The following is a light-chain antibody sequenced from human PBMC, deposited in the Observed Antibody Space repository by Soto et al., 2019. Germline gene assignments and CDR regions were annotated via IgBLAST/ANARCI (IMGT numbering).Light chain of an antibody. Sequence: EIVMTQSPATLSVSPGERDTLSCRSSQSVSSNLAWYQQKPGQAPRLLIYGASTRATGIPDRFSGSGSGTDFTLTISRLEPEDFAVYYCHQYGSSPTWTFGQGTKVDIK. CDR1: QSVSSN. CDR3: HQYGSSPTWT. J-gene: IGKJ1*01. CDR2: GAS. V-gene: IGKV3-20*01.